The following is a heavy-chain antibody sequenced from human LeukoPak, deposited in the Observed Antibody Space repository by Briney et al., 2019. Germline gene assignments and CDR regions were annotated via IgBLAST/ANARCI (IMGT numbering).Heavy chain of an antibody. D-gene: IGHD6-13*01. J-gene: IGHJ4*02. CDR3: ARDSSSWEIDY. CDR2: IWYDGSNK. CDR1: GFTFSSYG. Sequence: GGSLRLSCAASGFTFSSYGMHWVRQAPGKGLEWVAVIWYDGSNKYYADSVKGRFTISRDNSKNTLYLQMNSLGAEDTAVYYCARDSSSWEIDYWGQGTLVTVSS. V-gene: IGHV3-33*01.